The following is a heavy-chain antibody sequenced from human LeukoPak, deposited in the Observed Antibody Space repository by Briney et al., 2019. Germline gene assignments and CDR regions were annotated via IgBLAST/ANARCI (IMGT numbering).Heavy chain of an antibody. CDR1: GYRFTDYW. V-gene: IGHV1-2*02. J-gene: IGHJ3*02. D-gene: IGHD3-10*01. Sequence: ASVTVSFKSSGYRFTDYWIHWVRQAPGQGLEWVGWINTNTGGTVYAQKLQGRVTMTRDTSLTTSYMDLSRLTSDDTAVYYCARGGSFHEFDIWGQGTMVIASS. CDR2: INTNTGGT. CDR3: ARGGSFHEFDI.